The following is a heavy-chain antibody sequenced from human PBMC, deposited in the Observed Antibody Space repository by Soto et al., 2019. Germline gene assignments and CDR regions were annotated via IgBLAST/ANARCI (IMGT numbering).Heavy chain of an antibody. J-gene: IGHJ4*02. D-gene: IGHD3-22*01. CDR2: IYYSGST. V-gene: IGHV4-59*01. CDR1: GGSISSYY. Sequence: ETLSLTCTVSGGSISSYYWSWIRQPPGKGLEWIGYIYYSGSTNYNPSLKSRVTISVDTSKNQFSLKLSSVTAADTAMYFCARTDYYDSSGSFGYWGQGTLVTVSS. CDR3: ARTDYYDSSGSFGY.